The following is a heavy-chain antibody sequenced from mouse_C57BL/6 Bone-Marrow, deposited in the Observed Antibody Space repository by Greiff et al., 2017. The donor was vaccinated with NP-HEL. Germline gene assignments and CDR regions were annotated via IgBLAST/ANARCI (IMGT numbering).Heavy chain of an antibody. V-gene: IGHV1-55*01. D-gene: IGHD1-1*01. CDR2: IYPGSGST. Sequence: VQLQQPGAELVKPGASVKMSCKASGYTFTSYWITWVKQRPGQGLEWIGDIYPGSGSTNYNEKLKSKATLTVDTSSSTAYMQLSSLTSEDSAVYYCARDYGSSYWYFDVWGTGTTVTVSS. J-gene: IGHJ1*03. CDR3: ARDYGSSYWYFDV. CDR1: GYTFTSYW.